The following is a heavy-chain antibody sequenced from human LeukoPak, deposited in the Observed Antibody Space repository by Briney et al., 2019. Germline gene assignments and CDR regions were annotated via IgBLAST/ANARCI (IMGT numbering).Heavy chain of an antibody. V-gene: IGHV4-59*01. J-gene: IGHJ4*02. CDR3: ARESREDSWTFDY. D-gene: IGHD3/OR15-3a*01. CDR1: GGSISSYY. Sequence: SETLSLTCTVSGGSISSYYWSWIRQPPGKGLEWIGYIYYSGSTNYNPSLKSRVTISVDTSKNQFSLKLSSVTAADTAVYYCARESREDSWTFDYWGQGTLVTVSS. CDR2: IYYSGST.